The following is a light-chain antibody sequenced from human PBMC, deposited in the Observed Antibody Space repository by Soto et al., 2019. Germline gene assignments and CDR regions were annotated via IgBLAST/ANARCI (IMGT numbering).Light chain of an antibody. CDR3: QQYYSYPPQGT. CDR2: DAS. CDR1: QSISSW. V-gene: IGKV1-5*01. Sequence: DIQMTQSPSTLCASVGDRVTVACRPSQSISSWLAWYQQKPGKAPKLLIYDASSLESGVPSRFSGSGSGTEFTLTISCLQSEDFATYYCQQYYSYPPQGTFGQGTRWIS. J-gene: IGKJ1*01.